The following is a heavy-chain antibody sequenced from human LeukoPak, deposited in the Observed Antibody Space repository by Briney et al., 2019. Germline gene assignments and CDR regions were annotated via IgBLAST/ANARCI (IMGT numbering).Heavy chain of an antibody. J-gene: IGHJ4*02. V-gene: IGHV3-48*01. D-gene: IGHD2-15*01. CDR3: ARSEGVVEPFDY. Sequence: GGTLRLSCAASGFTFSSYTMNWVRQAPGKGLEWVSYISSTSSTIYYADSVKGRFTISRDSAKNSLYLQMNSLRAEDTAVYYCARSEGVVEPFDYWGQGTLVTVSS. CDR1: GFTFSSYT. CDR2: ISSTSSTI.